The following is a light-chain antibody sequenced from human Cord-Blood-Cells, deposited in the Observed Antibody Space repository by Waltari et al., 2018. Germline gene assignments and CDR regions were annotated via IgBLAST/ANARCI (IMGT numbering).Light chain of an antibody. J-gene: IGKJ1*01. Sequence: AIRMTQSPSSLSASTGDRLTITCRAIQGISSYLAWYQQKPGKAPKLLIYAASTLQSGVPSRFSGSGSGTDFTLTISCLQSEDFATYYCQQYYSYPPTFGQGTKVEIK. CDR1: QGISSY. CDR2: AAS. V-gene: IGKV1-8*01. CDR3: QQYYSYPPT.